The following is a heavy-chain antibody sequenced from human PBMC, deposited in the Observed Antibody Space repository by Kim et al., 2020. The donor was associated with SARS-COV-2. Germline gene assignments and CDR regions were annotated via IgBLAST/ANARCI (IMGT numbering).Heavy chain of an antibody. V-gene: IGHV3-11*01. CDR3: ARDRATTGYNWFDP. J-gene: IGHJ5*02. CDR2: ISSSGGIA. CDR1: GFFFRDHF. D-gene: IGHD1-1*01. Sequence: GGSLRLSCAASGFFFRDHFMGWIRQAPGKGLEFVSYISSSGGIAYYTDSVKGRFTISRDNAQNSLYLQMNNLTAEDTAIYYCARDRATTGYNWFDPWGQGTLVTVSS.